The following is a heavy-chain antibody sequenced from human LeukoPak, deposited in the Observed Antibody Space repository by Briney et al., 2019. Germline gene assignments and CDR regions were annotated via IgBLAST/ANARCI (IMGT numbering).Heavy chain of an antibody. CDR3: ARDRVEWFGELLYFDY. J-gene: IGHJ4*02. Sequence: SETLSLTCTVSGGSISSYYWSWIRQPAGKGLEWIGRIYTSGSTNYNPSLKSRVTISVDTSKNQFSLKLSSVTAADTAVYYCARDRVEWFGELLYFDYWGQGTLVTVSS. D-gene: IGHD3-10*01. V-gene: IGHV4-4*07. CDR1: GGSISSYY. CDR2: IYTSGST.